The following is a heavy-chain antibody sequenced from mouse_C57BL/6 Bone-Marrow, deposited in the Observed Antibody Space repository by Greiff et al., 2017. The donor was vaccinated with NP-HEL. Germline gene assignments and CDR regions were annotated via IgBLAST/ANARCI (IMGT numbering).Heavy chain of an antibody. Sequence: QVQLQQPGAELVKPGASVKMSCKASGYTFTSYWITWVKQRPGQGLEWIGDIYPGSGSTNYNEKFKSKATLTVDPSSSTAYRQLSILTSEDSAVYYCARRTTVVGYWYFDVWGTGTTVTVSS. J-gene: IGHJ1*03. V-gene: IGHV1-55*01. D-gene: IGHD1-1*01. CDR2: IYPGSGST. CDR1: GYTFTSYW. CDR3: ARRTTVVGYWYFDV.